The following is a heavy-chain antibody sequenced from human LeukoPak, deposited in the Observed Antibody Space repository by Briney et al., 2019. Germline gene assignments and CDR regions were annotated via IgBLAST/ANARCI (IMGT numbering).Heavy chain of an antibody. Sequence: ASVKVSCKASGYTFSSYGISWVRQAPGQGLEWMGWISTYNGNTNYAQKFQGRVTIAEDTSATTAYMELSSLRSEDTAVYYCAREDSYGAGDYWGQGTLVTVSS. CDR2: ISTYNGNT. CDR1: GYTFSSYG. V-gene: IGHV1-18*01. CDR3: AREDSYGAGDY. J-gene: IGHJ4*02. D-gene: IGHD3-10*01.